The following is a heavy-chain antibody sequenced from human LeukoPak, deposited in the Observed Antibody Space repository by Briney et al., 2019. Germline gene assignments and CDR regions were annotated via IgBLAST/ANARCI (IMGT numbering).Heavy chain of an antibody. J-gene: IGHJ4*02. D-gene: IGHD5-24*01. V-gene: IGHV1-46*01. Sequence: ASVKVSCKASGYTFASYYMHWVRQAPGQGLEWMGIINPSGGSTSYAQKFQGRVTMTRDTSTSTLYMELSSLRPEDTAVYYCARDGWSEMGTILREVVSDYWGQGTLVTVSS. CDR2: INPSGGST. CDR1: GYTFASYY. CDR3: ARDGWSEMGTILREVVSDY.